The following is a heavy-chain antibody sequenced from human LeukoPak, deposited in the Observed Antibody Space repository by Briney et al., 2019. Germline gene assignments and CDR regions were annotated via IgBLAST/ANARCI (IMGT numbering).Heavy chain of an antibody. Sequence: RSGGSLRLSCAASGFTFGSYAMHWVRQAPGKGLEYVSAISSNGGSTYYANSVKGRFTISRDNSKNTLYLQMGSLRAEDMAVYYCARSRGIVGAVDYWGQGTLVTVSS. V-gene: IGHV3-64*01. D-gene: IGHD1-26*01. CDR3: ARSRGIVGAVDY. CDR1: GFTFGSYA. J-gene: IGHJ4*02. CDR2: ISSNGGST.